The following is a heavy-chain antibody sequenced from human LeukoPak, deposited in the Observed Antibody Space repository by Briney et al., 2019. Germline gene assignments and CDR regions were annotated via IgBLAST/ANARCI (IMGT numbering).Heavy chain of an antibody. D-gene: IGHD3-22*01. V-gene: IGHV4-31*03. CDR3: ARGTGSSGYYVLK. J-gene: IGHJ4*02. CDR2: IYYSGST. CDR1: GGSISSGGYY. Sequence: SETLSLTCTVSGGSISSGGYYWSWIRQHPGTGLEWIGYIYYSGSTYYNPSLKSRVTISVDTSKNQFSLKLSSVTAADTAVYYCARGTGSSGYYVLKWGQGTLVTVSS.